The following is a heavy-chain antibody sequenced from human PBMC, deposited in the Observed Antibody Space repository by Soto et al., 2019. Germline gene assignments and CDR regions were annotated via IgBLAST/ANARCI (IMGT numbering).Heavy chain of an antibody. J-gene: IGHJ4*02. V-gene: IGHV3-20*04. Sequence: GGSLRLSCAASGFTFDDYGMSWVRQAPGKGLEWVSGINWNGGSTGYADSVKGRFTISRHNSKNTLYLQMNSLRPDDTAVYYCARFVRIVGGGTSYYFDYWGQGTMVTSPQ. CDR1: GFTFDDYG. CDR3: ARFVRIVGGGTSYYFDY. CDR2: INWNGGST. D-gene: IGHD1-26*01.